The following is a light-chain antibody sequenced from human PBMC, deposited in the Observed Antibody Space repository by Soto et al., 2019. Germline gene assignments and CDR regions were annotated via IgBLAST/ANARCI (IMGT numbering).Light chain of an antibody. V-gene: IGLV4-60*02. CDR2: LEGSGSY. J-gene: IGLJ3*02. CDR1: SGHSSYI. Sequence: QSALTQSSSASASLGSSVKLTCTLSSGHSSYIIAWHQQQPGKAPRYLMKLEGSGSYNKGSEVPDRFSGSSSGADRYLTISNLQFEDEADYYCETWDGNTRVFGGGTQLTVL. CDR3: ETWDGNTRV.